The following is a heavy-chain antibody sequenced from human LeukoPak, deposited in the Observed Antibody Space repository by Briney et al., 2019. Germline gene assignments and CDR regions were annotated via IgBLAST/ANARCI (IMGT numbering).Heavy chain of an antibody. V-gene: IGHV1-2*02. CDR2: INPKSGGT. Sequence: APLKVSSKASGYTFTGYYMHRVRQGPGHGLERIGWINPKSGGTNYAQKIQGTVTMTTDTSTSTASMELRTLRSVDTAPYFCARNLDRLYGSGSYYDYWGQGTLVTVS. J-gene: IGHJ4*02. D-gene: IGHD3-10*01. CDR3: ARNLDRLYGSGSYYDY. CDR1: GYTFTGYY.